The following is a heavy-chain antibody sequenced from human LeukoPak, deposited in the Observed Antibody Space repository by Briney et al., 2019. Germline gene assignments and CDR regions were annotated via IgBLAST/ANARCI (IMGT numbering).Heavy chain of an antibody. CDR3: VKDDYCSIPGCVIDALVV. D-gene: IGHD4-11*01. J-gene: IGHJ3*01. CDR1: GFSFGDFA. Sequence: GGSLRLSCAASGFSFGDFAMTWVRQGPGGGRQWVSNITRSGQNTYYADSVKSGFTISREDYKGRLYLQMNSLRAEDTAMYYCVKDDYCSIPGCVIDALVVWGQGTVVTVSS. V-gene: IGHV3-23*01. CDR2: ITRSGQNT.